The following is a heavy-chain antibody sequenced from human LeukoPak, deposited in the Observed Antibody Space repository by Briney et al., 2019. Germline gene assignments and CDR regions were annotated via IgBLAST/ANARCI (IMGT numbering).Heavy chain of an antibody. CDR3: AKARIAAAGTRGFDY. V-gene: IGHV3-23*01. CDR1: GFTFSSYA. CDR2: ISGSGGST. J-gene: IGHJ4*02. Sequence: GGSLRLSCAASGFTFSSYAMSWVRQAPGKGLEWVSAISGSGGSTYYADSVKGRFTISRDNSKNTLYPQMNSLRAEDTAVYYCAKARIAAAGTRGFDYWGQGALVTVSS. D-gene: IGHD6-13*01.